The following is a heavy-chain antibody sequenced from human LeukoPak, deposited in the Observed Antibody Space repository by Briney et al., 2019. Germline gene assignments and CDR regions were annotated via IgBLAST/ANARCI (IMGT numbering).Heavy chain of an antibody. CDR3: AREYSGYDPIVD. V-gene: IGHV3-23*01. CDR1: GFTFSSYA. D-gene: IGHD5-12*01. Sequence: GGSLRLSCAASGFTFSSYAMSWVRQAPGKGLEWVSTTSGSGGSTNYADSVKGRFTISRDNAKNSLYLQMNSLRAEDTAVYYCAREYSGYDPIVDWGQGILVTVSS. J-gene: IGHJ4*02. CDR2: TSGSGGST.